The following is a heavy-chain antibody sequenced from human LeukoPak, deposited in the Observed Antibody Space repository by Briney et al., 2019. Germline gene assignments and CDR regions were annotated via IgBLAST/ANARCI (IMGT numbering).Heavy chain of an antibody. CDR2: INPKTGNP. V-gene: IGHV7-4-1*02. D-gene: IGHD1-7*01. Sequence: GASVKVSCKASGYTFTRYAMNWVRQAPGEGLEWMGWINPKTGNPTYARRFTGRFVFSLDTSVSTAYLQISSLKADDTAVYYCAIDTRTATFDYWGQGTLVTVSS. CDR3: AIDTRTATFDY. CDR1: GYTFTRYA. J-gene: IGHJ4*02.